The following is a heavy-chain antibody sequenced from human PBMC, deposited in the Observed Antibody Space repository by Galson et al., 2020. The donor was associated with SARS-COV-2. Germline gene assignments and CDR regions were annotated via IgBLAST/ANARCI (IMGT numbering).Heavy chain of an antibody. CDR1: GGSIRNYY. J-gene: IGHJ2*01. Sequence: SETLSLTCAVSGGSIRNYYWSWIRQPAGKGLEWIGRIYTSGTRNYSPSLQSRVTMSLDTSKNQLSLNLSSGTAADTAVYYCAMQLGIYFDFWGHGTLVTVSS. CDR2: IYTSGTR. CDR3: AMQLGIYFDF. D-gene: IGHD7-27*01. V-gene: IGHV4-4*07.